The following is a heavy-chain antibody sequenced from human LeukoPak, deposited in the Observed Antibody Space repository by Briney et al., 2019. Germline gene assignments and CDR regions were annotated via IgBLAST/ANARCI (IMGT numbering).Heavy chain of an antibody. V-gene: IGHV1-69*13. Sequence: ASVKVSCKASGGTFSSYAISWVRQAPGQGLEWMGGIIPIFGTANYAQKFQGRVTITADESTSTAYMELSSLRSEDTAVYYCARGLEGATSLDYWGQGTLVTVSS. CDR2: IIPIFGTA. CDR1: GGTFSSYA. D-gene: IGHD1-26*01. J-gene: IGHJ4*02. CDR3: ARGLEGATSLDY.